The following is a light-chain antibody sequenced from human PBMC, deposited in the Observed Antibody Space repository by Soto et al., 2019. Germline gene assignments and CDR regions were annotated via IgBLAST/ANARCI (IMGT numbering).Light chain of an antibody. Sequence: QSALTQPPSASGSPGQSVTLPCTGTSSDVGTYNHVSWYRQHPGKAPELMIYDVTKRPSGVPDRFSGSKSGNTASLIVSGLQAEDEAYYYCSSYAGSDFVVFGGRTKLTVL. CDR1: SSDVGTYNH. CDR3: SSYAGSDFVV. V-gene: IGLV2-8*01. CDR2: DVT. J-gene: IGLJ2*01.